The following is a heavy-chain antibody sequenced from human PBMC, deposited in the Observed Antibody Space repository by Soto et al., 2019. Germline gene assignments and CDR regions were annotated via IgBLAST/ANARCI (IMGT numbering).Heavy chain of an antibody. CDR3: AREGNLGRWIQPLDS. CDR1: GGSISSGGYS. J-gene: IGHJ4*02. CDR2: IYHSGST. V-gene: IGHV4-30-2*01. D-gene: IGHD2-2*03. Sequence: SETLSLTCAVSGGSISSGGYSWSWIRQPPGKGLEWIGYIYHSGSTYYNPSLKSRVTISVDRSKNQFSLKLSSVTAADTAVYYCAREGNLGRWIQPLDSWGQGTLVTVSS.